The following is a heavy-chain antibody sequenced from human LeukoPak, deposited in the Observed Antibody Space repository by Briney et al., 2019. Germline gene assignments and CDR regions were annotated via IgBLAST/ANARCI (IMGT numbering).Heavy chain of an antibody. D-gene: IGHD3-3*01. V-gene: IGHV1-69*13. Sequence: SVKVSCKASGGTFSSYAISWVRQAPGQGLEWMGGIIPIFGTANYAQKFQGRVTMTADESTSTAYMELSSLRSEDTAVYYCARGGLWGVVTKGQFDPWGQGTLVTVSS. CDR2: IIPIFGTA. CDR3: ARGGLWGVVTKGQFDP. CDR1: GGTFSSYA. J-gene: IGHJ5*02.